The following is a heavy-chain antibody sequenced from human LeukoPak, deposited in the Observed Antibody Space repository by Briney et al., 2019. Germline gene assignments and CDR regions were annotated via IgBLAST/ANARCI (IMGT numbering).Heavy chain of an antibody. CDR2: ISSSGSTI. J-gene: IGHJ4*02. V-gene: IGHV3-48*03. D-gene: IGHD6-13*01. CDR1: GFTFSSYE. Sequence: GGSLRLSCAASGFTFSSYEMNWVRQAPGKGLEWVSYISSSGSTIYYADSVKGRFTISRDNSKNTLYLQMNSLRAEDTAVYYCAREVSSSWIDYWGQGTLVTVSS. CDR3: AREVSSSWIDY.